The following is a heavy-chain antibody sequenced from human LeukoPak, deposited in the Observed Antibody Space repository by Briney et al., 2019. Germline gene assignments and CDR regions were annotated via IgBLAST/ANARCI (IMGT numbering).Heavy chain of an antibody. CDR2: INHSGST. J-gene: IGHJ4*02. CDR1: GGSFSGYY. D-gene: IGHD6-6*01. V-gene: IGHV4-34*01. CDR3: ARDNPVEYSSSSQFDY. Sequence: PSETLSLTCAVYGGSFSGYYWSWIRQPPGKGLEWIGEINHSGSTNYNASLKSRVTISGDTSKNQFSLKLSSVTAADTAVYYCARDNPVEYSSSSQFDYWGQGTLVTVSS.